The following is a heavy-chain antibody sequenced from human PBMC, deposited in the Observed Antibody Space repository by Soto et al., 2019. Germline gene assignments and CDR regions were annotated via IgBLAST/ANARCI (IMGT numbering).Heavy chain of an antibody. CDR3: AKDWVSTYGDYVFGWFDP. D-gene: IGHD4-17*01. Sequence: GGSLRLSCAASGFTFSSYAMSWVRQAPGKGLEWVSAISGSGGSTYYADSVKGRFTISRDNSKNTLYLQMNSLRAEDTAVYYCAKDWVSTYGDYVFGWFDPWGQGTLVTSPQ. J-gene: IGHJ5*02. CDR2: ISGSGGST. CDR1: GFTFSSYA. V-gene: IGHV3-23*01.